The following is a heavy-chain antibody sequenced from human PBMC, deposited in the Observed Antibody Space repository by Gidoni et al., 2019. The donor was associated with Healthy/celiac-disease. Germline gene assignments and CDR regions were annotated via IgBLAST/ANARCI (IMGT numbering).Heavy chain of an antibody. Sequence: QLQLQESGPGLVKPSETLSRTCTVSGGSISSSSYYWGWIRQPPGKGLEWIVSIYYSGSTYYIPSLKSRVTISVDTSKNQFSLKLSSVTAADTAVYYCARIEKANDFWSGYYRYYFDYWGQGTLVTVSS. CDR1: GGSISSSSYY. CDR3: ARIEKANDFWSGYYRYYFDY. V-gene: IGHV4-39*01. CDR2: IYYSGST. J-gene: IGHJ4*02. D-gene: IGHD3-3*01.